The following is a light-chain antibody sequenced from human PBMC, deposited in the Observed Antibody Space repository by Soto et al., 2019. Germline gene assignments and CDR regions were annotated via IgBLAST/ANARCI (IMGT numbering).Light chain of an antibody. J-gene: IGKJ4*01. Sequence: EIGLTQSPATLSLSPGERATLSCRASQSVSSYLAWFQQKPGQAPRLLIYDTSNRATGIPARFSGSGSGTDFTLTITSLEPEDFAIYYCHQRSDWPLTFGGGTKVDIK. CDR3: HQRSDWPLT. CDR1: QSVSSY. CDR2: DTS. V-gene: IGKV3-11*01.